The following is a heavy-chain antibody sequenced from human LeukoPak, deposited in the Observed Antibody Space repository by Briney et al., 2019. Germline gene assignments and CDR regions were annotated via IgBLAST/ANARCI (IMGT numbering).Heavy chain of an antibody. V-gene: IGHV3-66*01. J-gene: IGHJ4*02. D-gene: IGHD6-13*01. CDR2: IYSGGNT. Sequence: GGSLRLSCAASGFTVSSNYMSWVRQAPGKGLEWVSVIYSGGNTYYADSVKGRFTISRDNSKNTLYLQMNSLRAEDTAVYYCASGYSSSWYSADFDYWGQGTLVTVSS. CDR3: ASGYSSSWYSADFDY. CDR1: GFTVSSNY.